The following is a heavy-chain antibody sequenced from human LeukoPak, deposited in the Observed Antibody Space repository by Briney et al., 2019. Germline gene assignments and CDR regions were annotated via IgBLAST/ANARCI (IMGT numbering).Heavy chain of an antibody. J-gene: IGHJ3*02. CDR2: IGGSGGST. Sequence: GGSLRLSCAASGITFSSYAMSWVRQAPGKGLEWVSAIGGSGGSTYYADSVKGRFTISRDNSKNTLYLQMNSLRVEDTAVYYCARTYDFGIGPPGDAFDNWGQGTLVTVFS. D-gene: IGHD3-3*01. CDR1: GITFSSYA. V-gene: IGHV3-23*01. CDR3: ARTYDFGIGPPGDAFDN.